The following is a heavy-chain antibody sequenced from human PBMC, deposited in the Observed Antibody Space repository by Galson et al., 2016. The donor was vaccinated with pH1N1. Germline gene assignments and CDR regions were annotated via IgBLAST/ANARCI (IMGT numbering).Heavy chain of an antibody. CDR1: GFTFSSYG. Sequence: SLRLSCAASGFTFSSYGMHWVRQAPGKGLEWVAVISYDGSKKYYADSVKGRFTISRDNSKNTLYLQMNSLRAEDTAAYYCAKPIYGSGGFDPWGQGTLVTVSS. V-gene: IGHV3-30*18. CDR3: AKPIYGSGGFDP. CDR2: ISYDGSKK. D-gene: IGHD3-10*01. J-gene: IGHJ5*02.